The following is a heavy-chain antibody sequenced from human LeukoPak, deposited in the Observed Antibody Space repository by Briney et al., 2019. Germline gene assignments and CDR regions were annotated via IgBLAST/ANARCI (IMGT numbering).Heavy chain of an antibody. J-gene: IGHJ3*02. V-gene: IGHV4-31*03. CDR2: IYYSGST. D-gene: IGHD2-2*01. Sequence: PSETLSLTCTVSGGSISSGGYYWSWIRQHPGKGLEWIGYIYYSGSTYYNPSLKSRVTISVDTSKNQFSLKLSSVTAADTAVYYCARATVLGYCSSTSCPLDAFDIWGQGTMVTVSS. CDR1: GGSISSGGYY. CDR3: ARATVLGYCSSTSCPLDAFDI.